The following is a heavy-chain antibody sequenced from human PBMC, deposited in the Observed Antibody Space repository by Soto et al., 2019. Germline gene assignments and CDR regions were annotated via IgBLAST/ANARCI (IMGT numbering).Heavy chain of an antibody. J-gene: IGHJ4*02. CDR1: GYTFNGYY. V-gene: IGHV1-2*02. D-gene: IGHD3-22*01. CDR3: ARNYYDSSDRDYLDY. Sequence: QVQLVQSGAEVKKPGASVKVSCKASGYTFNGYYIHWVRQAPGQGLEWMGWINPISGCTNYAQKFQGRVTMTRDTSIATVYMDLRRLKSDDTAVYYCARNYYDSSDRDYLDYWGQGTLVTVSS. CDR2: INPISGCT.